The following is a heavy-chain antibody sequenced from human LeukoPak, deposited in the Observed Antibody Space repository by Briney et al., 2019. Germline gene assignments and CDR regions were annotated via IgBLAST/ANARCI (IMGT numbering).Heavy chain of an antibody. J-gene: IGHJ4*02. Sequence: SETLSLTCTVSGGSVSSGAYYWSWIRQHPGKGLEWIGYIYYGGSTYYNPSLKSRVTISVDTSKNQFSLKLSSVTAADTAVYYCARIRGYSYGFEDYWGQGTLVTVSS. CDR2: IYYGGST. CDR3: ARIRGYSYGFEDY. V-gene: IGHV4-31*03. D-gene: IGHD5-18*01. CDR1: GGSVSSGAYY.